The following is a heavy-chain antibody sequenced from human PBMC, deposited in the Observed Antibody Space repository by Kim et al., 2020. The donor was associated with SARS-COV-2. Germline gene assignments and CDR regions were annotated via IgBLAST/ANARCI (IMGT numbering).Heavy chain of an antibody. V-gene: IGHV1-2*02. Sequence: ASVKVSCKASGYTFTGYYMHWVRQAPGQGLEWMGWINPNSGGTNYAQKFQGRVTMTRDTSISTAYMELSRLRSDDTAVYYYARFSSSWYKGSDYWGQGTLVTVSS. CDR2: INPNSGGT. J-gene: IGHJ4*02. D-gene: IGHD6-13*01. CDR3: ARFSSSWYKGSDY. CDR1: GYTFTGYY.